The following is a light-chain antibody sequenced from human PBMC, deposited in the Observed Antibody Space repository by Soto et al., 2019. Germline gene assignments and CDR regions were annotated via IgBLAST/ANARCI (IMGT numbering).Light chain of an antibody. CDR2: EDS. J-gene: IGLJ2*01. CDR3: QVWDSSGDHPV. V-gene: IGLV3-21*02. CDR1: NIGSKS. Sequence: VLTQPPSVSVAPGQTARITCEGNNIGSKSVHWYQQRPGQAPVMVVYEDSDRPSGIPERFSGSNSGNTATLTITRVEAGDEADYSCQVWDSSGDHPVFGGGTQLTVL.